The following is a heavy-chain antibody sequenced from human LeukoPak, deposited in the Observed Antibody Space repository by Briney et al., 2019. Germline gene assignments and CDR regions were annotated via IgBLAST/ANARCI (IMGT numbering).Heavy chain of an antibody. CDR1: VFNFRTSW. D-gene: IGHD5-12*01. CDR2: ITQEERDI. Sequence: GGSLTLSCAASVFNFRTSWMKLVRQAPGKGPGVVAMITQEERDIYYVDSLKGRFIICRDNVKSSLYLEMNSLRAEDTSVYHCARGGGDFWGQGTLVTVSS. J-gene: IGHJ4*02. V-gene: IGHV3-7*01. CDR3: ARGGGDF.